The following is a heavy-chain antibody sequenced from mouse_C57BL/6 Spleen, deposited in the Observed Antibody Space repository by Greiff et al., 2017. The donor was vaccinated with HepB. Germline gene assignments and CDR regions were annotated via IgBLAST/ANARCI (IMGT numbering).Heavy chain of an antibody. CDR3: ARVRYGSSYFDY. CDR2: IYPGDGDT. D-gene: IGHD1-1*01. J-gene: IGHJ2*01. CDR1: GYAFSSSW. Sequence: QVQLQQSGPELVKPGASVKISCKASGYAFSSSWMNWVKQRPGKGLEWIGRIYPGDGDTNYNGKFKGKATLTADKSSSTAYMQLSSLTSEDSAVYFCARVRYGSSYFDYWGQGTTLTVSS. V-gene: IGHV1-82*01.